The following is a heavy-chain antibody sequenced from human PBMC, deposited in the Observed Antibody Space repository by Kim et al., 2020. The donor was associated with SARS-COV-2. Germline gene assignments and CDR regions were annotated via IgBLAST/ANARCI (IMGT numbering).Heavy chain of an antibody. V-gene: IGHV3-33*06. CDR2: IWYDGSNK. Sequence: GGSLRLSCAASGFTFSSYAMHWVRQAPGKGLEWVAVIWYDGSNKYYADSVKGRFTISRDNSKNTLYLQMNSLRAEDTAVYYCAKEGREQQLKYWYFDLWGRGTLVTVSS. CDR1: GFTFSSYA. D-gene: IGHD6-13*01. J-gene: IGHJ2*01. CDR3: AKEGREQQLKYWYFDL.